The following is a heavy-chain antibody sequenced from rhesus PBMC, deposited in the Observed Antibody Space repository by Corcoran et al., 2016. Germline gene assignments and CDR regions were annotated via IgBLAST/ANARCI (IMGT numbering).Heavy chain of an antibody. Sequence: QVQLQESGPGLVKPSETLSLTCAVSGGSISDDYYWSLIRQPPGKGLEWIGYIYGSGGGTNYNPSLKNRVTISIDTSKNQFSLKLSSVTAADTAVYYCARDRGSGWPGFDYWGQGVLVTVSS. CDR1: GGSISDDYY. CDR3: ARDRGSGWPGFDY. V-gene: IGHV4-106*01. J-gene: IGHJ4*01. D-gene: IGHD6-31*01. CDR2: IYGSGGGT.